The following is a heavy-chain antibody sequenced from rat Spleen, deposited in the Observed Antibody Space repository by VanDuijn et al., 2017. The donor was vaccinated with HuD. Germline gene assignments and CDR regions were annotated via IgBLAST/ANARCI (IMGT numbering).Heavy chain of an antibody. V-gene: IGHV5-22*01. CDR3: ARHPQAY. CDR2: LSYEGSST. Sequence: EVQLVESGGGLVQPGRSMKLSCAASGFTFSDYAMAWVRPAPKKGLEWVASLSYEGSSTYYRDAVKDRFTFSRENAKNTLHLHMDSLRTEDTATYYCARHPQAYWGQGTLVTVSS. CDR1: GFTFSDYA. J-gene: IGHJ3*01.